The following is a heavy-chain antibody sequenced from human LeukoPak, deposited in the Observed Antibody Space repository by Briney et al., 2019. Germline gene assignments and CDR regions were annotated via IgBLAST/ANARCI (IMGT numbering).Heavy chain of an antibody. V-gene: IGHV3-48*01. CDR1: GFPFSTYP. J-gene: IGHJ5*02. CDR2: IRDTGNDM. Sequence: GGALRLSCAASGFPFSTYPMNWVRQAPGKGLEWISNIRDTGNDMYYADSVKGRFTISRDNSKNTLYLQMNSLRVEDTAVYYCANAPKTIAVAGTGAADWFDPWGQGTLVTVSS. D-gene: IGHD6-19*01. CDR3: ANAPKTIAVAGTGAADWFDP.